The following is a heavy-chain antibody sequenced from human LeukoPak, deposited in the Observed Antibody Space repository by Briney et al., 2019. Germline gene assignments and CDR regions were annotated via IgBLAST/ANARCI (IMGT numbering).Heavy chain of an antibody. CDR2: ISSSGSTI. V-gene: IGHV3-48*04. J-gene: IGHJ6*03. CDR3: ASERKDCSSTSCYWYYYYMDV. Sequence: GGSLRLSCAASGFTFSSYAMSWVRQAPGKGLEWVSYISSSGSTIYYADSVKGRFTISRDNAKNSLYLQMNSLRAEDTAVYYCASERKDCSSTSCYWYYYYMDVWGKGTTVTVSS. CDR1: GFTFSSYA. D-gene: IGHD2-2*01.